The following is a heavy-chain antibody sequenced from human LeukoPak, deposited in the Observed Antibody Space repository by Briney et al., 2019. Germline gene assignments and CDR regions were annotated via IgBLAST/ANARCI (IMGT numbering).Heavy chain of an antibody. J-gene: IGHJ6*02. CDR2: ISAYNGNT. CDR3: ARDELAYYYDSSGYSPPPVYYYYGMDV. V-gene: IGHV1-18*01. D-gene: IGHD3-22*01. CDR1: GYTFTSYG. Sequence: ASVKVSCKASGYTFTSYGISWLRQAPGQGLEWMGWISAYNGNTNYAQKLQGRVTMTTDTSTSTAYMELRSLRSDDTAVYYCARDELAYYYDSSGYSPPPVYYYYGMDVWGQGTTVTVSS.